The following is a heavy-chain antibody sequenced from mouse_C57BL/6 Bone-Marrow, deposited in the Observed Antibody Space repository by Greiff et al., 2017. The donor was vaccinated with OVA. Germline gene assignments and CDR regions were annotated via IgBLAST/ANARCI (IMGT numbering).Heavy chain of an antibody. CDR3: ARRPYGNGYYYAMDY. J-gene: IGHJ4*01. V-gene: IGHV1-26*01. D-gene: IGHD1-1*01. CDR1: GYTFTDYY. CDR2: INPNNGGT. Sequence: EVQLQQSGPELVKPGASVKISCKASGYTFTDYYMNWVKQSPGKSLEWIGDINPNNGGTSYNQKFKGKATLTVDKSSSTAYMELRSLTSEDSAVYYCARRPYGNGYYYAMDYWGQGTSVTVSS.